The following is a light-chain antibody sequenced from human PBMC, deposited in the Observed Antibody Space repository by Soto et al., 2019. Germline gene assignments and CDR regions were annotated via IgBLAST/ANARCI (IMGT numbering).Light chain of an antibody. Sequence: QSALTQPASVSGSPGQSITISCTGTSGDIGSYNRVSWYQQHPGKAPKLLIYGTNNRPSGVPDRFSGSKSGMSASLAITGLQAADEANYYCQSYDNSLSGSRVFGGGTKLTVL. CDR2: GTN. CDR1: SGDIGSYNR. CDR3: QSYDNSLSGSRV. J-gene: IGLJ3*02. V-gene: IGLV2-14*03.